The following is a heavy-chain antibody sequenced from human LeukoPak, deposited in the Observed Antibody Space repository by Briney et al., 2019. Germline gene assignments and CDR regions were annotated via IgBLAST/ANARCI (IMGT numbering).Heavy chain of an antibody. CDR3: ARGRYYGSGKRNYYMDV. V-gene: IGHV1-69*06. CDR2: IIPIFGTA. D-gene: IGHD3-10*01. CDR1: GGTFSSYA. J-gene: IGHJ6*03. Sequence: GASVKVSCKASGGTFSSYAISWVRQAPGQGLEWMGGIIPIFGTANYAQKFQGRVTITADKSTSTAYMELSSLRSEDTAVYYCARGRYYGSGKRNYYMDVWGKGTTVTVSS.